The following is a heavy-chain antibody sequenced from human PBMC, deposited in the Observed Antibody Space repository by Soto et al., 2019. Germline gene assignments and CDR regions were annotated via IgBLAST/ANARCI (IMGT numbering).Heavy chain of an antibody. Sequence: EVQLLDSGGGLVQPGGSLRLSCAASGFTFSSYALSWVRQAPGKGLEWVSGISGSGDSTNYADSVKGRFTISRDNSENTVYLQMNSLRAEDTAVYYCAKRFCTSTTCLALAFYYYIGVGGEGTTVTVSS. D-gene: IGHD2-2*01. CDR1: GFTFSSYA. J-gene: IGHJ6*03. V-gene: IGHV3-23*01. CDR2: ISGSGDST. CDR3: AKRFCTSTTCLALAFYYYIGV.